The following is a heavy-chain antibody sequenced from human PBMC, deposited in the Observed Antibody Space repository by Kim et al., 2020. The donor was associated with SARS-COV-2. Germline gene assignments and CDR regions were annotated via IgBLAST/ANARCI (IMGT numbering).Heavy chain of an antibody. J-gene: IGHJ6*02. CDR3: ARDCGGLSVVPAACHYYYYGMDV. D-gene: IGHD2-2*01. CDR2: IKQDGSEK. V-gene: IGHV3-7*01. CDR1: GFTFSSYW. Sequence: GGSLRLYCAASGFTFSSYWMSWVRQAPGKGLEWVANIKQDGSEKYYVDSVKGRFTISRDNAKNSLYLQMNSLRAEDTAVYYCARDCGGLSVVPAACHYYYYGMDVWGQGTTVTVSS.